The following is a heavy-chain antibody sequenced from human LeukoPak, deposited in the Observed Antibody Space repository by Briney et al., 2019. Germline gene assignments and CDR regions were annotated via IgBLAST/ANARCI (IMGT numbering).Heavy chain of an antibody. V-gene: IGHV3-13*01. CDR3: ARDRAGRFSDAFDI. D-gene: IGHD5-24*01. Sequence: GGSLRLSCTASGFTFSSYNMHWVRQPTGKGLEWVSAVGTAGDTYYPGSVKGRFTISRENAKNSLYLQMNSLRAEDTAVYYCARDRAGRFSDAFDIWGQGTMVTVSS. CDR1: GFTFSSYN. J-gene: IGHJ3*02. CDR2: VGTAGDT.